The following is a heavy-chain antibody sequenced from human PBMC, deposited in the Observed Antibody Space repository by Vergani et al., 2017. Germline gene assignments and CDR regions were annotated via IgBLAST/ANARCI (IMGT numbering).Heavy chain of an antibody. V-gene: IGHV4-59*01. CDR3: ARVGEYSSASFKCLYCYMAV. Sequence: QVQLQESGPGLVKPSETLSLTCSVSGGSISSYNWSWTWQPQATGLEWIGYIYYSGSTNNNPSLKSRVTISVATSKNQFSLNLSSVTVADTAVDYYARVGEYSSASFKCLYCYMAVWGKGTTITVSS. J-gene: IGHJ6*03. D-gene: IGHD6-6*01. CDR1: GGSISSYN. CDR2: IYYSGST.